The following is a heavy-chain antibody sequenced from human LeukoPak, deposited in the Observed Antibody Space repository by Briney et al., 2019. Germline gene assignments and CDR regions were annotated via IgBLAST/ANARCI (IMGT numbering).Heavy chain of an antibody. CDR1: GFTFSSYW. D-gene: IGHD2/OR15-2a*01. V-gene: IGHV3-7*05. CDR2: IKQDGSEK. CDR3: AKYVSAKGPPYGLDV. Sequence: GGSRRLSCAASGFTFSSYWMSWVRQAPGKGLAWVANIKQDGSEKYYVDSVKGRFTISRDNSKNTLYLQMNSLRAEDTARYYCAKYVSAKGPPYGLDVWGQGTTVTVSS. J-gene: IGHJ6*02.